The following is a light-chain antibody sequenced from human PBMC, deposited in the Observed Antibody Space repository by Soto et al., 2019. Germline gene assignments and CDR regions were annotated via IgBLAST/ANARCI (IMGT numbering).Light chain of an antibody. CDR3: CAYSTSGTHV. CDR1: SSDVGSYDY. CDR2: DVN. J-gene: IGLJ1*01. Sequence: QSVLTQPASVSGPPGQSITFSCTGTSSDVGSYDYVSWHQQHPGKAPKLIIYDVNNRPSGVPSRFSGSKSGNTASLIISGLQTEDEADYYCCAYSTSGTHVFGTG. V-gene: IGLV2-14*03.